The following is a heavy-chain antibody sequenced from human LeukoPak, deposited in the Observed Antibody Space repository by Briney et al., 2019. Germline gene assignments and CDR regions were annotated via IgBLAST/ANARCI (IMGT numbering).Heavy chain of an antibody. V-gene: IGHV1-2*02. D-gene: IGHD5-18*01. Sequence: ASVKVSCKVSGYTLTELSMHWVRQAPGQGLEWMGWINPNSGGTIYAQKFQGRVTMTRDTSISTAYMELSRLRSDDTAVYYCARDGPRIQLWSFDYWGQGTLVTVSS. J-gene: IGHJ4*02. CDR3: ARDGPRIQLWSFDY. CDR1: GYTLTELS. CDR2: INPNSGGT.